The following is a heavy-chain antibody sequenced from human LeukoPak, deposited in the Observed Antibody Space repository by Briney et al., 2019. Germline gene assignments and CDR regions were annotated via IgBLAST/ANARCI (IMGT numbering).Heavy chain of an antibody. CDR3: VRGIRGYSGLVVH. V-gene: IGHV3-11*04. CDR1: GFIFSDYY. J-gene: IGHJ4*02. Sequence: GGSLRLSCAASGFIFSDYYMSWIRQAPGKGLEWVSYISSSGSTIDYADSVKGRFTISRDNAKKSLYLQMNSLRAEDTAVYYCVRGIRGYSGLVVHWGQGTLVTVSS. CDR2: ISSSGSTI. D-gene: IGHD5-12*01.